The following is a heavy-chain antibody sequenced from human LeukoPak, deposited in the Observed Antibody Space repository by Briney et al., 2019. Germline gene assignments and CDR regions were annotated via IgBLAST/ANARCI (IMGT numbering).Heavy chain of an antibody. CDR2: MNPDSGDT. CDR3: ARDARITMVRGVTRGAFDI. J-gene: IGHJ3*02. V-gene: IGHV1-8*01. Sequence: GASVKVSCKASGYTFTSYDINWVRQATGQGLEWMGWMNPDSGDTGYAQKFQGRVTMTRDTSISTAYMELSRLRSDDTAVYYCARDARITMVRGVTRGAFDIWGQGTMVTVSS. D-gene: IGHD3-10*01. CDR1: GYTFTSYD.